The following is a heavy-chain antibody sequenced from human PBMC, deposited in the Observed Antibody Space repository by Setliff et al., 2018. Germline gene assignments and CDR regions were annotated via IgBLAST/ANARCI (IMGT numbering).Heavy chain of an antibody. Sequence: ASVKVSCKASGYTFIRYYMHWVRQAPGQGPAWMGTINPGGGSTSYAERFQDRITLTRNTSTSTIYMEMSSLTSEDTAMYYCARAGDAAAGRKGVFEYWGQGSLVTVSS. CDR3: ARAGDAAAGRKGVFEY. V-gene: IGHV1-46*01. CDR2: INPGGGST. J-gene: IGHJ4*02. D-gene: IGHD6-13*01. CDR1: GYTFIRYY.